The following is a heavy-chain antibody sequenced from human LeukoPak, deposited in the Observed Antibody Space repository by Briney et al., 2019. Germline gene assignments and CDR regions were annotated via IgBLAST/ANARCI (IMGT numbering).Heavy chain of an antibody. CDR2: IYFIGDT. CDR3: ARHSGYSYQFDY. CDR1: GGSISTYY. D-gene: IGHD5-18*01. V-gene: IGHV4-59*08. Sequence: PSETLSLTCTVSGGSISTYYWSWFRQPPGKGLEWIGYIYFIGDTNYNPSLKSRVSISLDTSKNQFSLKLTSVTAADTAVYYCARHSGYSYQFDYWGPGTLVTVSS. J-gene: IGHJ4*02.